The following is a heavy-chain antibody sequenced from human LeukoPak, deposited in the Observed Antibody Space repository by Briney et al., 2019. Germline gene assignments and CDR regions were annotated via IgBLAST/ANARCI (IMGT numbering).Heavy chain of an antibody. CDR3: ARANFSGSYSFDY. J-gene: IGHJ4*02. CDR1: GGSFSGYY. D-gene: IGHD1-26*01. V-gene: IGHV4-34*01. Sequence: SETLSLTCAVYGGSFSGYYWSWIRQPPGKGLEWIGEINHSGSTNYNPSLKSRVTISVDKSKNRFSLKLSSVTAADTAVYYCARANFSGSYSFDYWGQGTLVTVSS. CDR2: INHSGST.